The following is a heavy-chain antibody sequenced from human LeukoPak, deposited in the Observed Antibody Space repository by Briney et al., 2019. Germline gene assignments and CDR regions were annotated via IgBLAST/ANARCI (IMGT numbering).Heavy chain of an antibody. D-gene: IGHD1-26*01. CDR2: IYYSGST. CDR1: GGSISSSSYY. J-gene: IGHJ4*02. V-gene: IGHV4-61*01. CDR3: AREGSGSYFYFDY. Sequence: PSETLSLTRTVSGGSISSSSYYWGWIRQPPGKGLEWIGYIYYSGSTNYNPSLKSRVTISVDTSKNQFSLKLSSVTAADTAVYYCAREGSGSYFYFDYWGQGTLVTVSS.